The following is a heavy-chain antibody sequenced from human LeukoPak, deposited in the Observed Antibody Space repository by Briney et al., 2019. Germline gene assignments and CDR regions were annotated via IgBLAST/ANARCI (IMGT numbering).Heavy chain of an antibody. CDR2: INPNRGGT. CDR1: GYTFSGYY. J-gene: IGHJ4*02. Sequence: AAVKDSFQASGYTFSGYYIHWVRPAPGQGVEGMGRINPNRGGTDYPQNFRGRVTMTRDTYISTAYMELRRLRSDDTAVCYCAVRNRSSWSPFDFWGQGTLVTVSS. D-gene: IGHD6-13*01. V-gene: IGHV1-2*06. CDR3: AVRNRSSWSPFDF.